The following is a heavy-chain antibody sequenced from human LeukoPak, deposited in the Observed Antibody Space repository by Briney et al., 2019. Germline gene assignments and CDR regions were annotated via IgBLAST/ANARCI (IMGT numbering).Heavy chain of an antibody. J-gene: IGHJ5*02. CDR2: IYTSGST. V-gene: IGHV4-4*07. Sequence: SETLSLTCTASGGSISSYYWSWIRQPAGKGLEWIGRIYTSGSTNYNPSLKSRVTMSVDTSKNQFSLKLSSVTAADTAVYYCARVSRAVRKNWFDPWGQGTLVTVSS. D-gene: IGHD4-17*01. CDR1: GGSISSYY. CDR3: ARVSRAVRKNWFDP.